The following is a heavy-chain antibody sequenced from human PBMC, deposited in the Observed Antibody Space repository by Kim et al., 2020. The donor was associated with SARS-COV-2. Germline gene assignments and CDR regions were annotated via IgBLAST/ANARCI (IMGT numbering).Heavy chain of an antibody. Sequence: GGSLRLSCAASGFTFSSYEMNWVRQAPGKGLEWVSYISSSGSTIYYADSVKGRFTISRDNDKNSQYLQMNSLRAEDTAVYYCARDHGSSWYEGFYYDYYGMDVCGQGTTVTVSS. CDR1: GFTFSSYE. V-gene: IGHV3-48*03. CDR3: ARDHGSSWYEGFYYDYYGMDV. J-gene: IGHJ6*02. CDR2: ISSSGSTI. D-gene: IGHD6-13*01.